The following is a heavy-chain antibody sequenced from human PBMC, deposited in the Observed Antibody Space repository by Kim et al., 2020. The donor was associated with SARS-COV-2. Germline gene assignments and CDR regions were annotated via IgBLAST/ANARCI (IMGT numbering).Heavy chain of an antibody. V-gene: IGHV3-11*01. D-gene: IGHD1-20*01. J-gene: IGHJ6*03. CDR2: ISTRGGTI. Sequence: GGSLRLYCAASGFTFSDYYMSWNRQAPGKGLEWASDISTRGGTIYYAESVKGRFTISRDNAKNSLYLQINSLRDEDTAVYYCARFLYNWNIYMDVWGKGTTVTVSS. CDR1: GFTFSDYY. CDR3: ARFLYNWNIYMDV.